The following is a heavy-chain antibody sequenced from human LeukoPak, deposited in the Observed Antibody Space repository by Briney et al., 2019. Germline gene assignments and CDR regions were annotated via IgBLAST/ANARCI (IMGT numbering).Heavy chain of an antibody. CDR3: ARGSDSGTYYDFDY. Sequence: GGSLRLSCAASGFTFRTYWIHWVRQTQGKGLVWVSRINIDGSGTTYADFVKGRFTISRDNAKNTLYLQMNSLRVEGTAVYYCARGSDSGTYYDFDYWGQGPLLSVSS. CDR2: INIDGSGT. J-gene: IGHJ4*02. D-gene: IGHD1-26*01. CDR1: GFTFRTYW. V-gene: IGHV3-74*01.